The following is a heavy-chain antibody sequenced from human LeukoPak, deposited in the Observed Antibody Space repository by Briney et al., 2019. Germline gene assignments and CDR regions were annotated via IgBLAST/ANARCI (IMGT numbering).Heavy chain of an antibody. D-gene: IGHD5-12*01. Sequence: GASVKVSCKASGGTFSSYAISWVRQAPGQGLEWMGGIIPIFGTAHYAQKFQGRVTITADESTSTAYMEVSSLRSEDTAVYYCARGAVRSGYDYVPIDYWGQGTLVTVSS. CDR1: GGTFSSYA. V-gene: IGHV1-69*13. CDR3: ARGAVRSGYDYVPIDY. CDR2: IIPIFGTA. J-gene: IGHJ4*02.